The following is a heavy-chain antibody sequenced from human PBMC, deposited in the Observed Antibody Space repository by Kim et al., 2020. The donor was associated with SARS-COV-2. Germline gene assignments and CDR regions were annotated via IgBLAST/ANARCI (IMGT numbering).Heavy chain of an antibody. J-gene: IGHJ4*02. CDR3: ASLYSGSFGEGFDY. D-gene: IGHD1-26*01. CDR1: GFTFSSYW. V-gene: IGHV3-7*01. CDR2: IKQDGSEK. Sequence: GGSLRLSCAASGFTFSSYWMSWVRQAPGKGLEWVANIKQDGSEKYYVDSVKGRFTISRDNAKNSLYLQMNSLRAEDTAVYYCASLYSGSFGEGFDYWGQGTLVTVSS.